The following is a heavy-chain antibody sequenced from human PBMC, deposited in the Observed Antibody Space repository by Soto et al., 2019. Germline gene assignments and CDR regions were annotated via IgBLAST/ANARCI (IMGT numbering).Heavy chain of an antibody. CDR1: GYTFTSYD. J-gene: IGHJ4*02. Sequence: QVQLVQSGAEVKKPGASVKVSCKTSGYTFTSYDINWVRQAAGQGLEWMGWMNPNNGNTGYAQKFQGRVHMDRDTPISKAHVEVSKLRFEDTAVYYCWENPAKTGDFGFWGPGSLVTVSS. CDR2: MNPNNGNT. V-gene: IGHV1-8*01. CDR3: WENPAKTGDFGF. D-gene: IGHD7-27*01.